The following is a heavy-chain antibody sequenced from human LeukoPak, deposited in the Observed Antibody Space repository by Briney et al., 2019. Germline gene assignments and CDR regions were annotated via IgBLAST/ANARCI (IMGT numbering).Heavy chain of an antibody. J-gene: IGHJ4*02. CDR3: AGAEPRGIIWHPY. CDR1: GAPISSNNW. CDR2: IYHSGST. V-gene: IGHV4-4*02. Sequence: SETLSLTCAVSGAPISSNNWWWSWVRQPPGKGLEWIGDIYHSGSTNYNPSLRSRVTMSVDKSKNQFSLELSSVTAADTAVYYCAGAEPRGIIWHPYWGQGTLVTVSS.